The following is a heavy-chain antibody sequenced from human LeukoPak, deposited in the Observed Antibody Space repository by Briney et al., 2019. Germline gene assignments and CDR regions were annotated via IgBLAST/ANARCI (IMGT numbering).Heavy chain of an antibody. D-gene: IGHD6-13*01. V-gene: IGHV4-59*08. Sequence: SETLSLTCSVSGGSISGYYWSWIRQPPGQGLEWIGYIYYSGSTNYNPSLKSRVTISVDTSKKQFSLKLSSVTAADTAVYYCARHGAAAGHYYYYGMDVWGQGTAVTVSS. CDR3: ARHGAAAGHYYYYGMDV. CDR1: GGSISGYY. CDR2: IYYSGST. J-gene: IGHJ6*02.